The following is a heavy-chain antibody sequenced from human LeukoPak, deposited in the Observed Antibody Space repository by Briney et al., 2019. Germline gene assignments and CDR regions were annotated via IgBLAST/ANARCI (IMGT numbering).Heavy chain of an antibody. CDR3: ARGGYSYGQPPIYYYYYGMDV. J-gene: IGHJ6*02. CDR1: VYTFTGYY. D-gene: IGHD5-18*01. Sequence: GASVKVSCKASVYTFTGYYMHWVRQAPGQGLEWMGWINPNSGGTNYAQKFQGRVTMTRDTSISTAYMELSRLRSDDTAVYYCARGGYSYGQPPIYYYYYGMDVWGQGTTVTVSS. CDR2: INPNSGGT. V-gene: IGHV1-2*02.